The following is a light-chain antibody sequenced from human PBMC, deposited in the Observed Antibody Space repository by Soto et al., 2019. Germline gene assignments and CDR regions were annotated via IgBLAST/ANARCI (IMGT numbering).Light chain of an antibody. J-gene: IGLJ2*01. CDR3: NSYGGTNNYVV. Sequence: QSALTQPPSASGSPGQSVTISCTGTSSDVGGYNYVSWYRQHPGKAPQLIIYDVNKRPSGVPDRFSGSKSGNTASLTVSGLQAEDEADYFCNSYGGTNNYVVFGGGTKPTAL. V-gene: IGLV2-8*01. CDR1: SSDVGGYNY. CDR2: DVN.